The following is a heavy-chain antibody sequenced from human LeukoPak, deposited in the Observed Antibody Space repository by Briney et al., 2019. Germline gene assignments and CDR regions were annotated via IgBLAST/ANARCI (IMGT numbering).Heavy chain of an antibody. D-gene: IGHD4-17*01. CDR1: GYTFSDYY. CDR3: ARVTVTTLFDH. CDR2: INPKNSGT. Sequence: ASVKVSCKTSGYTFSDYYIHWVRQAPGQGLEWMGWINPKNSGTKYAQKFQGWLTMTTDTSTSTAYMELTSLRSNDTAVYYCARVTVTTLFDHWGPGTLVTVSS. J-gene: IGHJ4*02. V-gene: IGHV1-2*04.